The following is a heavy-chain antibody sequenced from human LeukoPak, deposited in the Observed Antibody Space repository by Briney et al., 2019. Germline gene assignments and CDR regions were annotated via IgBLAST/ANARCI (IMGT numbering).Heavy chain of an antibody. J-gene: IGHJ4*02. Sequence: GGSLRLSCAASGFTFSSYAMHWVRQATGKGLEWVSAIGTAGDTYYPGSVKGRFTISRENAKNSLSLQMNSLRAEDTAVYYCVRQQTPHGNFDYWGQGTLVTVSS. CDR2: IGTAGDT. D-gene: IGHD1-26*01. V-gene: IGHV3-13*01. CDR1: GFTFSSYA. CDR3: VRQQTPHGNFDY.